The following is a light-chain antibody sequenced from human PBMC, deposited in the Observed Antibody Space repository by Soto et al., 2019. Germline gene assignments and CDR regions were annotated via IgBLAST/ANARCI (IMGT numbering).Light chain of an antibody. V-gene: IGKV3-11*01. CDR1: QSVSSY. CDR2: DAS. CDR3: QQYNNWPPKVT. J-gene: IGKJ1*01. Sequence: EIVLTQSPATLSLSPGERATLSCRASQSVSSYLAWYQQKPGQAPRLLIYDASNRATGIPARFSGSGSGTEFTLTISSLQSEDFAVYYCQQYNNWPPKVTFGQGTKVDIK.